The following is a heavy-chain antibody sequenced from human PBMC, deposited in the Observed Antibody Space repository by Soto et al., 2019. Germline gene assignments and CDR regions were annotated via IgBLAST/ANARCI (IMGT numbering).Heavy chain of an antibody. CDR3: ARIRGTLNREYYYYGMDV. Sequence: QVTLKESGPVLVKPTETLTLTCTVSGFSLSNARMGVSWIRQPPGKALEWLAHIFSNDEKSYSTSLKNRLTSSKDTSKSQVVLTMTNMDPVDTATYYCARIRGTLNREYYYYGMDVWGQGTTVTVSS. CDR1: GFSLSNARMG. D-gene: IGHD1-1*01. CDR2: IFSNDEK. V-gene: IGHV2-26*01. J-gene: IGHJ6*02.